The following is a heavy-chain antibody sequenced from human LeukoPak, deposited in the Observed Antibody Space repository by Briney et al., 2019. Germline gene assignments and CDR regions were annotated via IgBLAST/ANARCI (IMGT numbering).Heavy chain of an antibody. V-gene: IGHV3-48*01. CDR2: ISNSGGTI. Sequence: GGSLRLSCAASGFTFSTDAMNWVRQAPGKGLEWVSYISNSGGTIYYGDSVKGRLTISRDNAKNSLYLQMNSLRAEDTAVYYCARGYYAFDYWGQGTLVTVSS. CDR1: GFTFSTDA. D-gene: IGHD2-2*01. CDR3: ARGYYAFDY. J-gene: IGHJ4*02.